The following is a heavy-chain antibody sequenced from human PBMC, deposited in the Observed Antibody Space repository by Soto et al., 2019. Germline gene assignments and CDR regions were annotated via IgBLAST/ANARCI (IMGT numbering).Heavy chain of an antibody. J-gene: IGHJ5*02. V-gene: IGHV4-59*01. CDR1: GGSISSYY. D-gene: IGHD3-3*01. Sequence: PSETLSLTCPVSGGSISSYYWSWIRQPPGKGLEWIGYIYYSGSTNYNPSLKSRVTISVDTSKNQFSLKLSSVTAADPAVYYCARADHPYDFWSGYYNGIWFDPWGQGTLVTVSS. CDR2: IYYSGST. CDR3: ARADHPYDFWSGYYNGIWFDP.